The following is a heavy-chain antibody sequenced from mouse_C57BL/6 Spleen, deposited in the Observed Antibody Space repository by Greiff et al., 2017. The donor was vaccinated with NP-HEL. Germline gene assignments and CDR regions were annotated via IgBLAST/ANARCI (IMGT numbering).Heavy chain of an antibody. Sequence: EVKVVESEGGLVQPGSSMKLSCTASGFTFSDYYMAWVRQVPEKGLEWVANINYDGSSTYYLDSLKSRFIISRDNAKNILYLQMSRLKSEDTATYYCARDKSPRYFDVWGTGTTVTVSS. CDR2: INYDGSST. CDR1: GFTFSDYY. V-gene: IGHV5-16*01. J-gene: IGHJ1*03. CDR3: ARDKSPRYFDV.